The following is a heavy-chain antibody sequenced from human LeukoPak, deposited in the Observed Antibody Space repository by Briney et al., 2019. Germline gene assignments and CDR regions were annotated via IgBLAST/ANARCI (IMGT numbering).Heavy chain of an antibody. CDR1: GYTFSSYG. CDR3: ARSREYGDYVDYFDY. CDR2: ISPYNGKK. J-gene: IGHJ4*02. Sequence: ASVKVSCKASGYTFSSYGISWVRQAPGQGLERMGWISPYNGKKNYLQKLQGRVTMTTDTSTSTAYMELRSLRSDDTAVYYCARSREYGDYVDYFDYWGQGTLVTVSS. V-gene: IGHV1-18*01. D-gene: IGHD4-17*01.